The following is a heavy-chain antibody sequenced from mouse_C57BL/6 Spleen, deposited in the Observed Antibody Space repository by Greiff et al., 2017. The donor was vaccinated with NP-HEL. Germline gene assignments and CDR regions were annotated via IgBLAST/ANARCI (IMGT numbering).Heavy chain of an antibody. D-gene: IGHD1-1*01. CDR3: ARWIYYYGSSSYWYFDV. J-gene: IGHJ1*03. Sequence: VQLQQSGPELVKPGASVKISCKASGYTFTDYYINWVKQRPGQGLEWIGWIYPGSGNTKYNEKFKGKATLTVDTSSSTAYMQLSSLTSEDSAVYFCARWIYYYGSSSYWYFDVWGTGTTVTVSS. V-gene: IGHV1-84*01. CDR2: IYPGSGNT. CDR1: GYTFTDYY.